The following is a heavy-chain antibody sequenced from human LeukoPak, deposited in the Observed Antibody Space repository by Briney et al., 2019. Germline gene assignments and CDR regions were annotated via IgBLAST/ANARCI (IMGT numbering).Heavy chain of an antibody. CDR3: ARGVGSSSSHWFDP. Sequence: ASEKVSCKASGYTFTSYDINWVRQATGQGLEWMGWMNPNSGNTGYAQKFQGRVTMTRNTSISTAYMELSSLRSEDTAVYYCARGVGSSSSHWFDPWGQGTLVTVSS. D-gene: IGHD6-6*01. V-gene: IGHV1-8*01. CDR1: GYTFTSYD. CDR2: MNPNSGNT. J-gene: IGHJ5*02.